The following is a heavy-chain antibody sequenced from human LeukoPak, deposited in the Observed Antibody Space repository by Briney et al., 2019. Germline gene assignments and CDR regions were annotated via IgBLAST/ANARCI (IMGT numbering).Heavy chain of an antibody. CDR3: ASGSTSCYGCEE. Sequence: ASVKVSCKASGYTFTSYGISWVRQAPGQGLEWMGWISAYNGNTNYAQKLQGRVTMTTDASTGTAYMELRSLRSDDTAVYYCASGSTSCYGCEEWGQGTLVTVSS. CDR2: ISAYNGNT. CDR1: GYTFTSYG. V-gene: IGHV1-18*04. J-gene: IGHJ4*02. D-gene: IGHD2-2*01.